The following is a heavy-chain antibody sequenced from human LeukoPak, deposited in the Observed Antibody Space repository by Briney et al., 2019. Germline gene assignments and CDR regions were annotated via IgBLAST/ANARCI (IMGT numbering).Heavy chain of an antibody. J-gene: IGHJ4*01. D-gene: IGHD2-15*01. CDR1: GFTFSSYS. V-gene: IGHV3-21*01. CDR2: ISSSSSYI. Sequence: GGSLRLSCAASGFTFSSYSMNWVRQAPGKGLEWVSSISSSSSYIYYADSVKGRFTISRDNAKNSLYLQMNSLRAEDTAVYYCASLSTRSGGSCPYPRGDRHCDYWGHGTLVTVSS. CDR3: ASLSTRSGGSCPYPRGDRHCDY.